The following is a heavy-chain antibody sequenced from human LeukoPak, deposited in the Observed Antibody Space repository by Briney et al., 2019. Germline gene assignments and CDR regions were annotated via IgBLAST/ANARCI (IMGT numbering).Heavy chain of an antibody. CDR2: VRGNGEK. D-gene: IGHD1-1*01. V-gene: IGHV3-23*01. CDR3: AKANSVSNADAVW. J-gene: IGHJ4*02. Sequence: PAESLTPSWPVYALTAGSYAMSWVRQTPPRGLEWLSSVRGNGEKFYADSVKGRFTLSRDDSRNTVYLQLNNLRVDDTAVYYCAKANSVSNADAVWWGQGTVVTVSS. CDR1: ALTAGSYA.